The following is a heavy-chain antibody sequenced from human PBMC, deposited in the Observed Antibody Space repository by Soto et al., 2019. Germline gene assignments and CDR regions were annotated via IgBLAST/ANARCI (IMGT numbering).Heavy chain of an antibody. J-gene: IGHJ4*01. D-gene: IGHD3-10*01. Sequence: EVQLVESGGGFVQPGGSLRLSCAASGFRFSAYWIHWVRQDPGKGLLWISHINGDGSDATYADSVKGRFTISRDNAKNTVYLQMNSLRDDDTVVYYCARDSARTFDYWGQGTLVTVSS. CDR1: GFRFSAYW. CDR2: INGDGSDA. V-gene: IGHV3-74*01. CDR3: ARDSARTFDY.